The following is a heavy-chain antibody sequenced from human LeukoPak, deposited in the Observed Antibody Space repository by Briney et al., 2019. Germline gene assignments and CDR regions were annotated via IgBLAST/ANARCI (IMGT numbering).Heavy chain of an antibody. CDR1: GFTFSSYW. J-gene: IGHJ3*02. Sequence: GGSLRLSCAASGFTFSSYWMSWVRQAPGKGLEWVANIKQDGSEKYYVDSVKGRFTIPRDNAKNSLYLQMNSLRAEDTAVYYCARLSSGWLSDAFDIWGQGTMVTVSS. V-gene: IGHV3-7*03. CDR3: ARLSSGWLSDAFDI. CDR2: IKQDGSEK. D-gene: IGHD6-19*01.